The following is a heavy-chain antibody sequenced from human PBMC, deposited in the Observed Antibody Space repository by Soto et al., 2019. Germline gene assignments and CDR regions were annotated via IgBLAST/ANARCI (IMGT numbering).Heavy chain of an antibody. V-gene: IGHV3-48*02. CDR2: INRRGVT. J-gene: IGHJ4*02. CDR3: ARDAAEINSYYIDF. D-gene: IGHD3-16*01. Sequence: GGSLRLCCAASGFDFSSHDMNWVRRAPGKGLEWIAYINRRGVTHYADSVEGRFSISRDNAQNALFLQMYSLRDEDTAVYYCARDAAEINSYYIDFWGQGVLVTVSS. CDR1: GFDFSSHD.